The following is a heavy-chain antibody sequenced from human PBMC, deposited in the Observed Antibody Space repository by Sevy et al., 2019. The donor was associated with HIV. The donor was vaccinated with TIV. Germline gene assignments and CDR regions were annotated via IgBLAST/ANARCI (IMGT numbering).Heavy chain of an antibody. Sequence: GGSLRLSCAASGFTFSSYAMSWVRQAPGKGLEWVSAISGSGGSTYYADSVKGRFTISRDNSKNTLYLQMNSLRAEDTSVYYCAKGYCSSTSCYYQPDFDYWGQGPLVTVSS. CDR3: AKGYCSSTSCYYQPDFDY. V-gene: IGHV3-23*01. J-gene: IGHJ4*02. CDR2: ISGSGGST. CDR1: GFTFSSYA. D-gene: IGHD2-2*01.